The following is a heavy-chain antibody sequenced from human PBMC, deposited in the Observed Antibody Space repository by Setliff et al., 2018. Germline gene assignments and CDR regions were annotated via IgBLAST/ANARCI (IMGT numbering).Heavy chain of an antibody. CDR2: ISADNGNT. Sequence: AASVKVSCKASGYTFTNYGITWVRQAPGQGLEWMGWISADNGNTNYAQKLQGRVTVTTDTSTSTAYMELRSLRSDDTAVYYCARVSEAAAAGFDYWGQGTMVTVSS. J-gene: IGHJ4*03. CDR3: ARVSEAAAAGFDY. D-gene: IGHD6-13*01. CDR1: GYTFTNYG. V-gene: IGHV1-18*01.